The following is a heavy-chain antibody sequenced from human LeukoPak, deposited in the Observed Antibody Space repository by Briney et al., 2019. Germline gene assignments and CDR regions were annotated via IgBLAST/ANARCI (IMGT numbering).Heavy chain of an antibody. V-gene: IGHV4-59*12. Sequence: PSETLSLTCTVSGGSISSYYWSWIRQPPGKGLEWIGYIYYSGSTNYNPSLKSRVTISVDTSKNQFSLKLSSVTAADTAVYYCARGTTTPSPGTDYATPDAFDIWGQGTMVTVSS. J-gene: IGHJ3*02. CDR1: GGSISSYY. D-gene: IGHD2-15*01. CDR2: IYYSGST. CDR3: ARGTTTPSPGTDYATPDAFDI.